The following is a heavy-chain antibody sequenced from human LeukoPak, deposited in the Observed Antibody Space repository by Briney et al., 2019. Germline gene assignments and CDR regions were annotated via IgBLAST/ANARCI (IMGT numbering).Heavy chain of an antibody. CDR3: ARTSFDCSSTSCYEAWFDP. V-gene: IGHV1-69*01. Sequence: SVKVSCKASGGTFSSYAISWVRQAPGQGLEWMGGIIPIFGTANYAQKFRGRVTITADESTSTAYMELSSLRSEDTAVYYCARTSFDCSSTSCYEAWFDPWGQGTLVTVSS. D-gene: IGHD2-2*01. CDR2: IIPIFGTA. CDR1: GGTFSSYA. J-gene: IGHJ5*02.